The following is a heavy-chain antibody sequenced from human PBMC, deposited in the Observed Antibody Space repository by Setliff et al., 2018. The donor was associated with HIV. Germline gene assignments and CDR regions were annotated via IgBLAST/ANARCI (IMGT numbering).Heavy chain of an antibody. Sequence: PGGSLRLSCAASGFTFRHYSMNWVRQAPGKGLEWFSSITNSSDTLYAASVKGRFTISRDNANNLLYLQMNSLRAEDTAVYYCARDQEHIIVVSATGNMPGYLHYYYMDVWGKGSTVTVSS. CDR3: ARDQEHIIVVSATGNMPGYLHYYYMDV. CDR1: GFTFRHYS. CDR2: ITNSSDT. D-gene: IGHD2-2*01. V-gene: IGHV3-21*01. J-gene: IGHJ6*03.